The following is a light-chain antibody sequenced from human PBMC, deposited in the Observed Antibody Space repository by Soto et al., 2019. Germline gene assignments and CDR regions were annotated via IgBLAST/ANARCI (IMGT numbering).Light chain of an antibody. J-gene: IGLJ1*01. CDR1: SSDVGGYNY. V-gene: IGLV2-14*01. CDR3: SSYTSSSPL. Sequence: QSVLTQPASVSGSPGQSITISCTGTSSDVGGYNYVSWYQQHPGKAPKLMIYAVTDRPSGVSSRFSGSKSGNTASLTISGLQPEDEADYYCSSYTSSSPLFGTGTKVTVL. CDR2: AVT.